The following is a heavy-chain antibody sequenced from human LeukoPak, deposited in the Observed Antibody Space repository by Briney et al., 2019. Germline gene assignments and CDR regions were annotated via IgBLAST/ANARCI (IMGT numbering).Heavy chain of an antibody. CDR1: GFTFSNYA. CDR3: ARSRWLQPDY. D-gene: IGHD5-24*01. Sequence: GSLILSCAASGFTFSNYAMSWIRQPPGKGLEWIGYVHHSGSTSYNPSLKSRVTISVDTSKNQFSLNLSSVTAADTAVYYCARSRWLQPDYWGQGTLVTVSS. J-gene: IGHJ4*01. V-gene: IGHV4-59*01. CDR2: VHHSGST.